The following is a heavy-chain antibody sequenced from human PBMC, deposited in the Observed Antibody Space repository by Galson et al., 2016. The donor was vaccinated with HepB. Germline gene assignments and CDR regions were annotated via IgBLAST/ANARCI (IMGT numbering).Heavy chain of an antibody. CDR2: IYHSGST. Sequence: TLSLTCAISGASISSTNWWSWVRQPPGKGLEWIGEIYHSGSTNYNPSLKSRVTISVDKSKNQFSLKLSSMTAADTAVYYCATLAFHPPMGITSATPDYWGQGTLVTVSS. D-gene: IGHD7-27*01. J-gene: IGHJ4*02. CDR1: GASISSTNW. V-gene: IGHV4-4*02. CDR3: ATLAFHPPMGITSATPDY.